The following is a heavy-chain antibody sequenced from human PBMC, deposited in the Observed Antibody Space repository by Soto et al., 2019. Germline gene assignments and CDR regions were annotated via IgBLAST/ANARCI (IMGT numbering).Heavy chain of an antibody. CDR2: INHSGST. D-gene: IGHD3-10*01. CDR3: AREMRFGEWIDP. Sequence: QVQLQQWGAGLLKPSETLSLTCAVYGGSFSGYYWSWIRQPPGKGLEWIGEINHSGSTNYNPSLKSRVTISVDTSKNKFSLKLSSVTAADTAVYYCAREMRFGEWIDPWGQGTLVTVSS. J-gene: IGHJ5*02. V-gene: IGHV4-34*01. CDR1: GGSFSGYY.